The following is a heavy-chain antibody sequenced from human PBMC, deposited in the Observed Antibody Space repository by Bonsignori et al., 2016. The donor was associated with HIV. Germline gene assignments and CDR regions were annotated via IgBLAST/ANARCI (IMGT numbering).Heavy chain of an antibody. V-gene: IGHV1-69*13. CDR2: IIPIFGIV. Sequence: QVQLVQSGAEVKNPGSSVKVSCKASGGTLSSQPISWVRQAPGQGLEWTGGIIPIFGIVDYAQRFQGRVTITADESTSTVYMELSSLRSEDTAVYYCARGVGSGSYYSNPLDYYGMDVWG. CDR3: ARGVGSGSYYSNPLDYYGMDV. D-gene: IGHD3-10*01. J-gene: IGHJ6*02. CDR1: GGTLSSQP.